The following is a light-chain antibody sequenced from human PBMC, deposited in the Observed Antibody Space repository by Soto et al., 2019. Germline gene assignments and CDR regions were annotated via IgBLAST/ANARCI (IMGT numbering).Light chain of an antibody. Sequence: QSVLTQPASVSGSPGQSITISCTGTSYNIGSYNLVSWFQQPPGRAPKLMIYEVSNRPSGVSNRFSGSKSGNTASLTISGLQAEDEADYYCSSYITTNTYVLGTGTKVTVL. CDR1: SYNIGSYNL. J-gene: IGLJ1*01. CDR3: SSYITTNTYV. V-gene: IGLV2-14*02. CDR2: EVS.